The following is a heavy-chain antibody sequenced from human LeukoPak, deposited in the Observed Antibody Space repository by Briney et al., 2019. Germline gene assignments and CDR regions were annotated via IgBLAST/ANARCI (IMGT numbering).Heavy chain of an antibody. D-gene: IGHD6-13*01. CDR3: ARGPPFSSSAAGTQYFDY. V-gene: IGHV1-18*01. Sequence: ASVKVSCKASGYTFTSYGISWVRQAPGQGLEWMGWISAYNGSTNYAQKLQGRVTMTTDTSTSTAYMELRSLRSDDTAVYYCARGPPFSSSAAGTQYFDYWGQGTLVTVSS. CDR1: GYTFTSYG. J-gene: IGHJ4*02. CDR2: ISAYNGST.